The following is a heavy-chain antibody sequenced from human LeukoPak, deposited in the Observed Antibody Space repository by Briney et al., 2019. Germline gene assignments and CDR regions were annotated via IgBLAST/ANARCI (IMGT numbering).Heavy chain of an antibody. V-gene: IGHV4-39*01. CDR3: ARTGIAAAGRRRNWIDP. Sequence: PSETLSLTCTVSGGSISSSSYYWGWIRQPPGKGLEWIGSIYYSGSTYYNPSLKSRVTISVDTSKNQFSLKLSSVTAADTAVYYCARTGIAAAGRRRNWIDPWGQGTLVTVSS. CDR1: GGSISSSSYY. J-gene: IGHJ5*02. CDR2: IYYSGST. D-gene: IGHD6-13*01.